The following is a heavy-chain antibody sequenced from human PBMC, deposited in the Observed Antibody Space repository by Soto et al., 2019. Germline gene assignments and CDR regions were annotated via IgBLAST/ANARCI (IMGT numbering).Heavy chain of an antibody. CDR2: IYYSGST. J-gene: IGHJ4*02. V-gene: IGHV4-59*01. D-gene: IGHD5-12*01. CDR3: ARGHSGYETPFDY. CDR1: GGSISSYY. Sequence: SETLSLTCTVSGGSISSYYWSWIRQPPGKGLEWIGYIYYSGSTNYNPSLKSRVTISVDTSKNQFSLKLSSVTAADTAVYYCARGHSGYETPFDYWGQGTLVTVS.